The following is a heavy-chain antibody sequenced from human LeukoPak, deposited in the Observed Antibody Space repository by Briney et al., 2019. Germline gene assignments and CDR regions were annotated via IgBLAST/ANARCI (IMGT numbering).Heavy chain of an antibody. J-gene: IGHJ4*02. D-gene: IGHD3-3*01. Sequence: ASVKVSCKASGYTFTSYYMHWVRQAPGQGLEWMGIINPSGGSTSYAQKLQGRVTMTTDTSTSTAYMELRSLRSDDTAVYYCARDPYDFWSGYGYDYWGQGTLVTVSS. CDR1: GYTFTSYY. CDR2: INPSGGST. CDR3: ARDPYDFWSGYGYDY. V-gene: IGHV1-46*01.